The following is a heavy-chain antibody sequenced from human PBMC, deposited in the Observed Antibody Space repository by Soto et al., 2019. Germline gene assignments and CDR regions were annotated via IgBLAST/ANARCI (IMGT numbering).Heavy chain of an antibody. J-gene: IGHJ4*02. CDR3: AAYLDYYDSSVDY. D-gene: IGHD3-22*01. CDR1: GGSISSSSYY. CDR2: IYYSGST. Sequence: PSETLSLTCTVSGGSISSSSYYWGWIRQPPGKGLEWIGSIYYSGSTYYNPSLKSRVTISVDTSKNQFSLKLSSVTAADTAVYYCAAYLDYYDSSVDYWGQGTLVTVSS. V-gene: IGHV4-39*01.